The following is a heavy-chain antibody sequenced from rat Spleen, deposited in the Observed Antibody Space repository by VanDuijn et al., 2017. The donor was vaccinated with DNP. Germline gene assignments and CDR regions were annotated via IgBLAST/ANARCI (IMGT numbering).Heavy chain of an antibody. CDR3: SSYYFDY. CDR2: INSAGTT. J-gene: IGHJ2*01. Sequence: EVQLQESGSGLVKPSQSLSLTCSVTGSSITSSYRWNWIRKFPGNKLEWMGLINSAGTTYYNPSLKSRISITRDTSKNQFFLHVNSVTTEDTATYYCSSYYFDYWGQGVMVTVSS. V-gene: IGHV3-3*01. CDR1: GSSITSSYR.